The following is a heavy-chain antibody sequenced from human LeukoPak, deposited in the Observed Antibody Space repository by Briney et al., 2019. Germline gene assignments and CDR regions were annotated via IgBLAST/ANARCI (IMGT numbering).Heavy chain of an antibody. V-gene: IGHV7-4-1*02. CDR3: ARDPPRSHGAFDI. J-gene: IGHJ3*02. CDR2: INTNTGNP. D-gene: IGHD1-26*01. CDR1: GYTFTTYP. Sequence: ASVKVSCKTSGYTFTTYPMNWVRQASGQGLEWMGWINTNTGNPTYAQGFTGRFVFSLDTSVSTANLQITSLKAEDTAVYYCARDPPRSHGAFDIWGQGTMVTVSS.